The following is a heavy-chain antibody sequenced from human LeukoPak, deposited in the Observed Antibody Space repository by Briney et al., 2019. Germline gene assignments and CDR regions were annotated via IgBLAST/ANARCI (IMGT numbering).Heavy chain of an antibody. D-gene: IGHD3-22*01. J-gene: IGHJ4*02. CDR1: GFTFSSYA. V-gene: IGHV3-23*01. Sequence: GGSLRLSSAASGFTFSSYAMSWVRQAPGNGLEWVSAISGSGGSTYYADSVKGRFTISTDNSKNTLYLQMNSLRAEDTAVYYYAREEAYYYDSSGYLDWGQGTLVTVSS. CDR2: ISGSGGST. CDR3: AREEAYYYDSSGYLD.